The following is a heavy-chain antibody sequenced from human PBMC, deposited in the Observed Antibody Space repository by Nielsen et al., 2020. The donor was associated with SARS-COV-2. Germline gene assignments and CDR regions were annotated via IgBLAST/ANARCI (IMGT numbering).Heavy chain of an antibody. J-gene: IGHJ5*02. Sequence: CAGFGGPYRGHYWSWLRQPPGKGLEWIGEINHSGSTNYNPSLKSRVTISVDTSKNQFSLKLSSVTAADTAVYYCARQRGGKAPFDPWGQGTLVTVSS. CDR3: ARQRGGKAPFDP. D-gene: IGHD3-16*01. CDR2: INHSGST. CDR1: GGPYRGHY. V-gene: IGHV4-34*01.